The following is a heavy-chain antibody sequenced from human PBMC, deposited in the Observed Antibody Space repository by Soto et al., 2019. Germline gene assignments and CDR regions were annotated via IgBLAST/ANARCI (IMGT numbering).Heavy chain of an antibody. J-gene: IGHJ6*02. CDR3: ARALGLRDGYIDPHYYYYYGMDV. Sequence: QVQLVQSGAEVKKPGSSVKVSCKASGGTFSSYAISWVRQAPGQGLEWMGGIIPIFGTANYAQKFQGRVTITADESTSTAYMELSSLSSEDTAVYYCARALGLRDGYIDPHYYYYYGMDVWGQGTTVTVSS. CDR2: IIPIFGTA. V-gene: IGHV1-69*01. CDR1: GGTFSSYA. D-gene: IGHD5-12*01.